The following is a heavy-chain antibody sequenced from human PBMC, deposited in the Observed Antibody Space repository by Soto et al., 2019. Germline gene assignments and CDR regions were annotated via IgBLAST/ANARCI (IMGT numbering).Heavy chain of an antibody. J-gene: IGHJ3*02. D-gene: IGHD6-6*01. V-gene: IGHV3-30-3*01. CDR3: ALAAPHAPSPFDI. Sequence: QVQLVESGGGVVQPGRSLRLSCAASGFTFSSYAMHWVRQAPGKGLEWVAVISYDGSNKYYADSVKGRFTISRDNSKNTLYLQMNSLRAEDTAVYYCALAAPHAPSPFDIWGQGTMVTVSS. CDR1: GFTFSSYA. CDR2: ISYDGSNK.